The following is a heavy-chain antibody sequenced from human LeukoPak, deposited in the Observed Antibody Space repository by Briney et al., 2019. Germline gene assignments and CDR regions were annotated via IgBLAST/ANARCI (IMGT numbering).Heavy chain of an antibody. D-gene: IGHD2-15*01. Sequence: ASVKVSCKASGYTFTGYYMHWVRQAPGQGLEWMGWINPNSGGTNYAQKFQGRVTMTRDTSISTAYMELSRLRSDDTAVSYCARVAIVVVVAATPPHDAFDIWGQGTMVTVSS. CDR3: ARVAIVVVVAATPPHDAFDI. J-gene: IGHJ3*02. CDR2: INPNSGGT. V-gene: IGHV1-2*02. CDR1: GYTFTGYY.